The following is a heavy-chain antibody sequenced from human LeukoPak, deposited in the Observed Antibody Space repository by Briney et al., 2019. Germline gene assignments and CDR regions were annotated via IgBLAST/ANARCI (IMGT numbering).Heavy chain of an antibody. J-gene: IGHJ3*02. Sequence: ASVTVSCKASGYTFTGYYMHWLRQAPGQGLEWMGWMNPNSGGTNYAQNFQGRVTMTRDTSVSTAYMELSSLRSDDTAVYYCARGPSHGAFDIWGQGTLVTVSS. CDR2: MNPNSGGT. CDR3: ARGPSHGAFDI. CDR1: GYTFTGYY. V-gene: IGHV1-2*02.